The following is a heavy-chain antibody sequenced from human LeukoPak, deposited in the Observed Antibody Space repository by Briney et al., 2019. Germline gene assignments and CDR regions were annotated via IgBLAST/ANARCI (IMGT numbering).Heavy chain of an antibody. J-gene: IGHJ4*02. V-gene: IGHV1-2*02. D-gene: IGHD2-21*02. CDR2: INPHSGVT. CDR3: VREGNELLSKNFDY. CDR1: GFTFTVYY. Sequence: ASVKVSCKASGFTFTVYYIHWVRQAPGQGLEWMGYINPHSGVTNSPQKFQGRVTMTTDTSISAAYMELRSLISDDTAMYYCVREGNELLSKNFDYWGQGTLVTVSS.